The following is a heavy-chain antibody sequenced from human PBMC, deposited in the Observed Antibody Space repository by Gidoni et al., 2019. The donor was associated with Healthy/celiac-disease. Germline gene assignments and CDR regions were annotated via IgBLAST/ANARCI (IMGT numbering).Heavy chain of an antibody. CDR3: ARDLEGASTN. CDR2: IYYSGST. D-gene: IGHD1-1*01. CDR1: GGSISSGGYS. Sequence: QVQLQESGPGLVTPSQTLSLTCTVPGGSISSGGYSWSWIRQHPGKCLEWIGYIYYSGSTYYNPSRKSRVTISVDTSKNQFSLKLSSVTAADTAVYYCARDLEGASTNWGQGTLVTVSS. J-gene: IGHJ4*02. V-gene: IGHV4-31*03.